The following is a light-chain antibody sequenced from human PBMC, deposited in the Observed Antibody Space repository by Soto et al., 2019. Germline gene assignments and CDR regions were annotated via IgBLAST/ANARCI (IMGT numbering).Light chain of an antibody. CDR3: KQYDNWPWT. Sequence: EVVMTQSPATLSVSPGGRATLSCRASQSISGTLAWYQQKPGQAPRLLIYGASKRATGFPARFSGSGSGTDFTLTISSLQSEDFAVYHCKQYDNWPWTFGQGTKVEIK. J-gene: IGKJ1*01. CDR2: GAS. CDR1: QSISGT. V-gene: IGKV3-15*01.